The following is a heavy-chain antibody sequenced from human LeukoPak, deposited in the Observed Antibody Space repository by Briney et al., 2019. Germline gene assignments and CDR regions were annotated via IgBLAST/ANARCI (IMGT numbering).Heavy chain of an antibody. CDR1: GYTFTGYY. V-gene: IGHV1-2*02. J-gene: IGHJ6*03. CDR2: INPNSGGT. CDR3: ARDYYDFWSGYSTGPCYYYYMDV. D-gene: IGHD3-3*01. Sequence: GASVKVSCKASGYTFTGYYMHWVRQAPGQGLEWMGWINPNSGGTNYAQKFQGRVTMTRDTSISTAYMELSRLRSDDTAVYYCARDYYDFWSGYSTGPCYYYYMDVWGKGTTVTVSS.